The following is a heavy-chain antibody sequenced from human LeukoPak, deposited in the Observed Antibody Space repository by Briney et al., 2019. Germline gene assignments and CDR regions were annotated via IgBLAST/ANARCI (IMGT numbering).Heavy chain of an antibody. D-gene: IGHD2-21*01. J-gene: IGHJ3*02. Sequence: SETLSLTCAVYGGSFSGYYWSWIRQPPGKGLEWIGEINHSGSTNYNPSLKSRVTISVDTSKNQFSLKLSSVTAADTAVYYCARHVASSGYDAFDIWGQGTMVTVSS. CDR2: INHSGST. CDR1: GGSFSGYY. V-gene: IGHV4-34*01. CDR3: ARHVASSGYDAFDI.